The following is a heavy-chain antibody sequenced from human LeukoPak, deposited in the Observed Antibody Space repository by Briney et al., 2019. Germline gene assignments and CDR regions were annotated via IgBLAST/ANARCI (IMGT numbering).Heavy chain of an antibody. CDR2: ISSSSSYI. CDR1: GFTFSSYS. Sequence: PGRSLRLSCAASGFTFSSYSMNWVRQAPGKGLEWVSSISSSSSYIYYADSVKGRFTISRDNAKNSLYLQMNSLRAEDTAVYYCAREERSAFDIWGQGTMVTVSS. J-gene: IGHJ3*02. V-gene: IGHV3-21*01. D-gene: IGHD1-26*01. CDR3: AREERSAFDI.